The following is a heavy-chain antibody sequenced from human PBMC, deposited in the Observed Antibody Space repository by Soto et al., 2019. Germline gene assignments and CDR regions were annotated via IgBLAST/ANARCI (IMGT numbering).Heavy chain of an antibody. Sequence: ASVKVSCKASGYTFTSYYMHWVRQAPGQGLEWMGWISAYNGNTNYAQKLQGRVTMTTDTSTSTAYMELRSLRSDDTAVYYCARDQDIAAAGTRDYWGQGTLVTVSS. CDR3: ARDQDIAAAGTRDY. CDR1: GYTFTSYY. CDR2: ISAYNGNT. J-gene: IGHJ4*02. D-gene: IGHD6-13*01. V-gene: IGHV1-18*04.